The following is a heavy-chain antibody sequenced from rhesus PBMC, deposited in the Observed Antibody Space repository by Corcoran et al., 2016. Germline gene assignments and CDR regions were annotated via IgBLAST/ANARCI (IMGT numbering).Heavy chain of an antibody. Sequence: QVKLQQWGEGLVKPSETLSLTRAAYGGSIRGYYYWSWVRQHPGKGLEWIGYIYGNSASTNYNPSLKNRVTISKDTSKNQFSLKLSSVTAADTAVYYCARLVYRGGFDYWGQGVLVTVSS. CDR1: GGSIRGYYY. V-gene: IGHV4-73*01. D-gene: IGHD5-24*01. CDR3: ARLVYRGGFDY. CDR2: IYGNSAST. J-gene: IGHJ4*01.